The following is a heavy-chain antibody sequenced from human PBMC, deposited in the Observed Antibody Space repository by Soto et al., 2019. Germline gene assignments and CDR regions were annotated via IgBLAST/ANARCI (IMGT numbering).Heavy chain of an antibody. CDR1: GYTFTGYY. V-gene: IGHV1-2*02. J-gene: IGHJ3*02. CDR2: VNPNSGGT. CDR3: ARGTYYYDSSDAFDI. Sequence: GAAPKVSCKASGYTFTGYYMHWVRQAPGQGLEWIGWVNPNSGGTNYAQKFHGRVTMTRNTSISTAYIELSRLRSDDTAVYYCARGTYYYDSSDAFDIWGQGTMVTVSS. D-gene: IGHD3-22*01.